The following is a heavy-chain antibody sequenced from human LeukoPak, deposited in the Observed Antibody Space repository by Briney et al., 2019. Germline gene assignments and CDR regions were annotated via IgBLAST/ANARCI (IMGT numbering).Heavy chain of an antibody. J-gene: IGHJ3*02. V-gene: IGHV4-59*01. CDR2: IYYSGST. D-gene: IGHD1-26*01. CDR3: ARGPYSGSYYRWAFDI. CDR1: GGSISSYY. Sequence: SETLSLTCTVSGGSISSYYWSWIRQPPGKGLEWIGYIYYSGSTNYNPSLKSRVTISVDTSKNQFSLKLSSVTAADTAVYYCARGPYSGSYYRWAFDIWGQGTMVTVSS.